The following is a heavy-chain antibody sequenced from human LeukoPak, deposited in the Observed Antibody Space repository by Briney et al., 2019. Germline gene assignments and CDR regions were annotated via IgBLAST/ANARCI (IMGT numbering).Heavy chain of an antibody. Sequence: PSETLSLTCTVSGGSISSHYWSWIRQPPGKGLEWIGSISYSGSTTYNPSLKGRVTISVDTSKNQFPLMLSSVSAADTAVYCCARRYCSGGSCYSAFDYWGQGTLVAVSS. CDR2: ISYSGST. D-gene: IGHD2-15*01. V-gene: IGHV4-59*08. CDR1: GGSISSHY. CDR3: ARRYCSGGSCYSAFDY. J-gene: IGHJ4*02.